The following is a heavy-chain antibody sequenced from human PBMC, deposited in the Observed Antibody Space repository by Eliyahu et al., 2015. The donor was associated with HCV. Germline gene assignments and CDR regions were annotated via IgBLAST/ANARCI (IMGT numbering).Heavy chain of an antibody. CDR3: ARLGLDSSWFY. Sequence: QLQLQESGPGLVKPSETLSLTCXVSGDSISVDXFWGWIRQPPGKGLEYIGSILYTGNTHYNPALRSRVIISVDTSKNQFSLNLSSVTAADTAVYYCARLGLDSSWFYWGQGTLVTVSS. D-gene: IGHD6-13*01. J-gene: IGHJ4*02. CDR1: GDSISVDXF. CDR2: ILYTGNT. V-gene: IGHV4-39*01.